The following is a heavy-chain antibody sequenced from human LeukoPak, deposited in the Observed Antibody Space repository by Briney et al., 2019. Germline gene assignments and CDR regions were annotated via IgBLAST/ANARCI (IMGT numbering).Heavy chain of an antibody. V-gene: IGHV3-23*01. Sequence: PGASLRLSCAASGFTFSSYTMSWVRQAPGKGLEWVSAISGSGGSTYYADSVKGRFTISRDNSKNTLYLQMNSLRAEDTAVYYCAKATDYYGSGSLYYYGMDVWGKGTTVTVSS. CDR2: ISGSGGST. D-gene: IGHD3-10*01. CDR3: AKATDYYGSGSLYYYGMDV. J-gene: IGHJ6*04. CDR1: GFTFSSYT.